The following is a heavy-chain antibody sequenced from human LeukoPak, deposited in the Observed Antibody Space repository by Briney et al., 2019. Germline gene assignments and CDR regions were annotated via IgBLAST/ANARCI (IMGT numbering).Heavy chain of an antibody. Sequence: GGSLRLSCAASGFTFSSYAMSWVRQAPGKGLDWVSAISGSGCSTYYADSVKGRFTISRENSKNTLYLQMNSLRAEDTAVYYCAKDPRGSYYPHNYFDYWGQGTLVTVSS. D-gene: IGHD1-26*01. J-gene: IGHJ4*02. CDR1: GFTFSSYA. CDR2: ISGSGCST. CDR3: AKDPRGSYYPHNYFDY. V-gene: IGHV3-23*01.